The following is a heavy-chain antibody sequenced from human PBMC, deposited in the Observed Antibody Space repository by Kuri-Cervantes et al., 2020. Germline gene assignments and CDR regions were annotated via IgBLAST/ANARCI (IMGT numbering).Heavy chain of an antibody. CDR2: ISSSSSYI. D-gene: IGHD6-19*01. CDR3: ARCVAVAVLNSYYGMDV. CDR1: EFTFSSYG. J-gene: IGHJ6*01. Sequence: GGSLKISCAASEFTFSSYGMHWVRQAPGKGLEWVSSISSSSSYIYYADSVKGRFTISRDNAKNSLYLQMNSLRAEDTAVYYCARCVAVAVLNSYYGMDVWGQGTTVTVDS. V-gene: IGHV3-21*01.